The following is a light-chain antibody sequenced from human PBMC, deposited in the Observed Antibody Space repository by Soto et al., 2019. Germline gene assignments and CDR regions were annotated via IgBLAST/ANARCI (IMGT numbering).Light chain of an antibody. CDR3: QHYGSPWT. CDR2: GAS. CDR1: QSVWSSL. Sequence: ETVLTQSPGTLSLSPGERATLSCRASQSVWSSLLAWYQHKPGQTPRLLIYGASSRATGIPDRFSGSGSGTDFTLTISRLEPEDFAVYYCQHYGSPWTFGQGTKVEIK. V-gene: IGKV3-20*01. J-gene: IGKJ1*01.